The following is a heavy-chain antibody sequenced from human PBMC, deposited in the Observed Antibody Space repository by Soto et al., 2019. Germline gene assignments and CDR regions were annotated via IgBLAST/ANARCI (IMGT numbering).Heavy chain of an antibody. J-gene: IGHJ4*02. CDR2: IYSGGST. D-gene: IGHD5-18*01. V-gene: IGHV3-53*05. CDR1: GFTVSSNY. Sequence: GGSLRLSCAASGFTVSSNYMSWVRQAPGKGLEWVSVIYSGGSTYYADSVKGRFTISRDNSKNTLYLQMNSLRAEDTAVYYCARDPMGYLGYFDYWGQGTLVTVSS. CDR3: ARDPMGYLGYFDY.